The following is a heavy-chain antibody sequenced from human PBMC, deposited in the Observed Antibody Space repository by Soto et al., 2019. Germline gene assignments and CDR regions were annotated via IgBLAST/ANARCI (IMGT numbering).Heavy chain of an antibody. CDR1: GFTFSSYG. CDR2: IWYDGSNK. D-gene: IGHD2-15*01. V-gene: IGHV3-33*01. CDR3: ARDDCSGGRCYPDY. J-gene: IGHJ4*02. Sequence: QVQLVESGGGVVQPGRSLRLSCAASGFTFSSYGMHWVRQAPGKGLEWVAVIWYDGSNKYYADSVKGRFTISRDNSKNTLYVQMNSLRAEDTAVYYCARDDCSGGRCYPDYWGQGTLVTVSS.